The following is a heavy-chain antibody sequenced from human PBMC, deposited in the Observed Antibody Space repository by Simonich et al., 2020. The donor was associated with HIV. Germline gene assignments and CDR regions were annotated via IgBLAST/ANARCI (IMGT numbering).Heavy chain of an antibody. J-gene: IGHJ4*02. CDR2: ISYDGSNK. Sequence: QVQLVESGGGVVQPGRSPRLSCAASGFTFSSYAMHWVRQAPGKGLEWVAVISYDGSNKYYADSVKGRFTISRDNSKHTLDLQMNSLRAEDTAVYYCASGGSISSVWADDYWGQGTLVTVSS. V-gene: IGHV3-30*07. D-gene: IGHD3-16*01. CDR1: GFTFSSYA. CDR3: ASGGSISSVWADDY.